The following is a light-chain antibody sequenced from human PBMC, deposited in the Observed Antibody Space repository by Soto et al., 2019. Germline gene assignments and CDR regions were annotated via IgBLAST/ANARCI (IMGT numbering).Light chain of an antibody. CDR1: ETVATN. Sequence: VMTQSPATLSVSPGERATLSCWASETVATNLAWYQQKPGQAPRLLIYGASTRAAGISDRFRGSWSGTEFTLTISSLRSEDSAIYYCQQYFEWPPMTFGQGTKVEI. CDR2: GAS. J-gene: IGKJ1*01. V-gene: IGKV3-15*01. CDR3: QQYFEWPPMT.